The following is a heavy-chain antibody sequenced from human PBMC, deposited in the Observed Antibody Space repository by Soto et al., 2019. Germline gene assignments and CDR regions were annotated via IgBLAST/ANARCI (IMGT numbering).Heavy chain of an antibody. CDR3: ARSYIYDILTGYYILDY. V-gene: IGHV1-18*01. Sequence: ASVKVSCKASGYTFTSYGISWVRQAPGQGLEWMGWISAYNGNTNYAQKLQGRVTMTTDTSTSTAYMELRSLRSDDTAVYYCARSYIYDILTGYYILDYWGQGTLVTVSS. J-gene: IGHJ4*02. D-gene: IGHD3-9*01. CDR2: ISAYNGNT. CDR1: GYTFTSYG.